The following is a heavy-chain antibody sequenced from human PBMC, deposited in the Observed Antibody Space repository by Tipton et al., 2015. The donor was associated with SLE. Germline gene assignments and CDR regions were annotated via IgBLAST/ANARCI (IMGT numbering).Heavy chain of an antibody. Sequence: SLRLSCAASGFTFSSYAMHWVRQAPGKGLEWVAVISYDGSNKYYADSVKGRFTISRDNSKNTLYLQMNSLRSEDTAVYYCARGMTTLRYWGQGTLVTVSS. D-gene: IGHD4-11*01. V-gene: IGHV3-30-3*01. CDR2: ISYDGSNK. J-gene: IGHJ4*02. CDR3: ARGMTTLRY. CDR1: GFTFSSYA.